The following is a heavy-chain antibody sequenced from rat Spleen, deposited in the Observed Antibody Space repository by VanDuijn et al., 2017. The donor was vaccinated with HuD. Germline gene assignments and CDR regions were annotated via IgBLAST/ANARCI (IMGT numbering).Heavy chain of an antibody. CDR1: GFTFSDYG. D-gene: IGHD4-3*01. CDR2: ISTGGGNT. Sequence: EVQLVESDGGLVQPGRSLKLSCAASGFTFSDYGVAWVRQTPTKGLEWVASISTGGGNTYYRDSVKGRFTISRDNAKNTQYLQMDSLRSEDTATYYCARHPYNSGYVYYFDYWGQGVMVTVSS. CDR3: ARHPYNSGYVYYFDY. J-gene: IGHJ2*01. V-gene: IGHV5S14*01.